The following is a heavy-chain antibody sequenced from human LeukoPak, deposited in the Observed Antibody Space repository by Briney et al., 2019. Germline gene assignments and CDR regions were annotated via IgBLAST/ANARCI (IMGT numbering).Heavy chain of an antibody. CDR2: IRYDGSNK. CDR3: ARDVGPY. CDR1: GFTFSSYG. J-gene: IGHJ4*02. Sequence: PGRSLRLSCAASGFTFSSYGMHWVRQAPGKGLEWVAFIRYDGSNKYYADSVKGRFTISRDNSKNTLYLQMNSLRAEGTAVYYCARDVGPYWGQGTLVTVSS. V-gene: IGHV3-30*02. D-gene: IGHD2-15*01.